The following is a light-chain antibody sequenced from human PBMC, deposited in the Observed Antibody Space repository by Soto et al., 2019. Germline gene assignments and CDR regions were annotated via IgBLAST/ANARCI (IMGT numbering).Light chain of an antibody. CDR3: QQYETWPYT. V-gene: IGKV3D-15*01. J-gene: IGKJ2*01. CDR2: GDS. Sequence: EILLTQSPGTLSVSPGERVTLSCKASQTIGVNLAWYQKKPGQAPTFLIFGDSNRATGVPDRFTGSGSGTEFSLTISSLQSDDFGTYYCQQYETWPYTFGQGTKLQI. CDR1: QTIGVN.